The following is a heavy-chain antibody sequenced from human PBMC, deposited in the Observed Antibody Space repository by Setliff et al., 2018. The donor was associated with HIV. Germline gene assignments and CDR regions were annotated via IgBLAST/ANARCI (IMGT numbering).Heavy chain of an antibody. D-gene: IGHD3-16*02. CDR2: FYETGYT. CDR3: ARDRMITFGGVIVRGWFDP. CDR1: GDFISSDYY. Sequence: PSETLSLTCTVSGDFISSDYYWGWIRQPPGKGLEWIGSFYETGYTYYNPSLKSRVIISVDKSKNQFSLKLSSVTAADTAVYYCARDRMITFGGVIVRGWFDPWGQGTLVTVSS. V-gene: IGHV4-38-2*02. J-gene: IGHJ5*02.